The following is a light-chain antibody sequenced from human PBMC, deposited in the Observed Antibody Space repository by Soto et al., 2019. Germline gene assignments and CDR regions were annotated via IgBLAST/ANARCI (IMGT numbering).Light chain of an antibody. J-gene: IGKJ5*01. V-gene: IGKV3-11*01. CDR3: QQRARWVT. Sequence: EIVLTQSPGTPSLSPGERATLSYRASQSLANSFIAWYQQKPGQAPRLLIYDTSNRATGIPARFSGSGSETDFTLTISSLEPEDSAVYYCQQRARWVTFGQGTRLEIK. CDR1: QSLANSF. CDR2: DTS.